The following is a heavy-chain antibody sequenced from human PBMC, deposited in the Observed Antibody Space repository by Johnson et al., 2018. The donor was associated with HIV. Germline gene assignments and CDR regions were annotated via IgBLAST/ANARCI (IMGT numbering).Heavy chain of an antibody. CDR3: AKDRYGGSYPDAFDI. D-gene: IGHD1-26*01. J-gene: IGHJ3*02. CDR2: ISWNSGSV. V-gene: IGHV3-9*01. Sequence: VESGGGLVQPGRSLRLSCAASGFTFDDYAMHWVRQAPGKGLEWVSGISWNSGSVGYADSVKGRFTISRDNSKNTLFLQMNSLRPEDTSVYYCAKDRYGGSYPDAFDIWGQGTMVTVSS. CDR1: GFTFDDYA.